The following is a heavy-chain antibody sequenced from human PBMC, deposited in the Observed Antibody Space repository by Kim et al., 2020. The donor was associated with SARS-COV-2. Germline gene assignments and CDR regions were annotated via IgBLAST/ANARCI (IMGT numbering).Heavy chain of an antibody. CDR2: INHSGST. D-gene: IGHD6-13*01. Sequence: SETLSLTCAVYGGSFSGYYWSWIRQPPGKGLEWIGEINHSGSTNYNPSLKSRVTISVDTSKNQFSLKLSSVTAADTAVYYCARGGRYSRAGWFDPWGQGTLVTVSS. J-gene: IGHJ5*02. CDR3: ARGGRYSRAGWFDP. CDR1: GGSFSGYY. V-gene: IGHV4-34*01.